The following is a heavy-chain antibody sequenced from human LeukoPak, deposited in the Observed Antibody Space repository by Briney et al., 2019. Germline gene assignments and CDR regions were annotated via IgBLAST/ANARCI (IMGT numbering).Heavy chain of an antibody. Sequence: GGSLRLSCAASGFTFSSYWMSWVRQAPGKGLEWVANIKQDGSEKYYVDSVKGRFTISRDNAKNSLYLQMNSLRAEDTAVYYCARVVLEYYFYVDVWGKGTTVTISS. CDR2: IKQDGSEK. CDR3: ARVVLEYYFYVDV. CDR1: GFTFSSYW. J-gene: IGHJ6*03. D-gene: IGHD2-8*01. V-gene: IGHV3-7*01.